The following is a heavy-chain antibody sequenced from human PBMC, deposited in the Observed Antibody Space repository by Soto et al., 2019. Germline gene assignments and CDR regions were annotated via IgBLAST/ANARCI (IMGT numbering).Heavy chain of an antibody. V-gene: IGHV1-18*04. Sequence: QVQLVQSGAEVKKPGASVKVSCQASGYSFSNNGISWVRQAPGQGLEWMGGINCDNGNPNYAQTFQGRVTMPTDTSTSTAYMELMSLRADDTAVYYCAIDVGYGDSGTDFWVQGTLVTVSS. J-gene: IGHJ4*02. CDR3: AIDVGYGDSGTDF. D-gene: IGHD4-17*01. CDR2: INCDNGNP. CDR1: GYSFSNNG.